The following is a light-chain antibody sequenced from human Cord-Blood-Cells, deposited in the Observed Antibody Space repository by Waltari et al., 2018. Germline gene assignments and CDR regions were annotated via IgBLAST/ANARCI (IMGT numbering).Light chain of an antibody. CDR3: SSYTSSSPYV. J-gene: IGLJ1*01. V-gene: IGLV2-14*01. Sequence: QSALTQPASVSGSPGPSITISCTGTSSDVGGYNYVSWYQQHPGKAPKLMIYEVSTRPSGVSNRFSGSKSGNTASLTISGLQAEDEADYYCSSYTSSSPYVFGTGTKVTVL. CDR1: SSDVGGYNY. CDR2: EVS.